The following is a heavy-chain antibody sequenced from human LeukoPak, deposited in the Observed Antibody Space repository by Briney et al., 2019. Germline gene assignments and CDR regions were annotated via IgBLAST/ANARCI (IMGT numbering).Heavy chain of an antibody. CDR3: ATYFYGDYAVYYFDY. Sequence: SEALSLTCGVYGTSIMSSHWWSWARQPPGKGLEWIGEIYHRGTTNYNPSLKGRVTMSLDISNNQISLHLTSVTAADTAVYYCATYFYGDYAVYYFDYWGQGTLVTVSS. D-gene: IGHD4-17*01. V-gene: IGHV4-4*02. CDR2: IYHRGTT. CDR1: GTSIMSSHW. J-gene: IGHJ4*02.